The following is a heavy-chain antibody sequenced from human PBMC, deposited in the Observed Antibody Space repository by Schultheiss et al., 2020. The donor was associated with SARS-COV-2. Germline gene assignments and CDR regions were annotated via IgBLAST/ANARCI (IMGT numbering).Heavy chain of an antibody. CDR2: IYSGGST. V-gene: IGHV3-23*03. J-gene: IGHJ5*02. CDR1: GFMFSSYA. CDR3: ARDGVVDKDLALKNWFDP. D-gene: IGHD3-3*01. Sequence: GGSLRLSCAASGFMFSSYAMSWVRQAPGKGLEWVSVIYSGGSTYYADSVKGRFTISRDNSKNTLYLQMNSLRAEDTAVYYCARDGVVDKDLALKNWFDPWGQGTLVTVSS.